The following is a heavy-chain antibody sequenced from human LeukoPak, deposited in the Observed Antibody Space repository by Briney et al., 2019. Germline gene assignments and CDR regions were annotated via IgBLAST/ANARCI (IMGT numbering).Heavy chain of an antibody. V-gene: IGHV1-18*01. CDR3: ARHPYYDFWSGYFTYYFDY. Sequence: ASVKVSCKASGYTFTSYGISWVRQAPGQGLEWMGWISAYNGNTNYVQKLQGRVTMTTDTSTSTAYMELRSLRSDDTAVYYCARHPYYDFWSGYFTYYFDYWGQGTLVTVSS. D-gene: IGHD3-3*01. CDR2: ISAYNGNT. J-gene: IGHJ4*02. CDR1: GYTFTSYG.